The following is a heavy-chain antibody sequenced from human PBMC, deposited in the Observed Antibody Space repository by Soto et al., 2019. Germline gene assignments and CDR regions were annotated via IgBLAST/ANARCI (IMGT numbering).Heavy chain of an antibody. D-gene: IGHD3-3*01. V-gene: IGHV3-49*04. CDR1: GFTFGGYA. CDR3: SRVNDFWSGYYTSSFDY. J-gene: IGHJ4*02. Sequence: GGSLRLSCTASGFTFGGYAMSWVRQAPGKGLEWLGFIRSKAYGGTTEYAASVKGRFTISRDDSKSIDYLQMSSLKTEDTAVYYCSRVNDFWSGYYTSSFDYWGQGTPVTVPQ. CDR2: IRSKAYGGTT.